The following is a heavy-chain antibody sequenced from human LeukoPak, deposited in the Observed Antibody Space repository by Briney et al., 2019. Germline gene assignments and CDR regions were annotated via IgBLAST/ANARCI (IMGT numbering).Heavy chain of an antibody. CDR1: GHTFTGYY. J-gene: IGHJ5*02. CDR2: INPNSGGT. Sequence: ASVKVSCKAAGHTFTGYYMFWVRQAPGQGLEWMGRINPNSGGTNYAQKFQGRVTMTRDASISTAYMELSRLRSDDTAVYYCARGYCSGGSCYSVENWFDPWGQGTLVTVSS. V-gene: IGHV1-2*06. D-gene: IGHD2-15*01. CDR3: ARGYCSGGSCYSVENWFDP.